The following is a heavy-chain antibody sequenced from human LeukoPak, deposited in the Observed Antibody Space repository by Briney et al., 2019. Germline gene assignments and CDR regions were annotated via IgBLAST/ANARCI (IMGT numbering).Heavy chain of an antibody. V-gene: IGHV3-23*01. CDR3: AKDLSQITLFLYSAFDI. CDR1: GFTFSSYA. J-gene: IGHJ3*02. D-gene: IGHD3-9*01. CDR2: ISGSGGST. Sequence: PGGSLRLSCAASGFTFSSYAMSWVRQAPGKGLEWVSAISGSGGSTYYADSVKGRFTISRDNSKNTLYLQMNSLRAEDTAVYYCAKDLSQITLFLYSAFDIWGQGTMVTVSS.